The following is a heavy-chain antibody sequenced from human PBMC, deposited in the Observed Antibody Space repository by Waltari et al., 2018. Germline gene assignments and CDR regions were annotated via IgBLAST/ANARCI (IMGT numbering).Heavy chain of an antibody. Sequence: QLLESGGDLLQPGGSLRRSCSDSGPAFSTFAMGVVRQAPGKGLEWVSGISNSGRDTYYADSVKGRFTISRDNSKKTLYLQMKSLRVEDTAVYYCAKDHGIAYWGRGTLVSVSA. CDR2: ISNSGRDT. CDR1: GPAFSTFA. J-gene: IGHJ4*02. D-gene: IGHD2-21*01. CDR3: AKDHGIAY. V-gene: IGHV3-23*01.